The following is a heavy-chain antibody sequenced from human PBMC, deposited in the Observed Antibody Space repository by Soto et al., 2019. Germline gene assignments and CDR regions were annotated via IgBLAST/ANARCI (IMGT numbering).Heavy chain of an antibody. CDR1: GLTFTSLH. Sequence: EVQLLESGGGLVQPGGSLRLSCAVSGLTFTSLHLSWVRQPPGKGLAWVSAIQGSDLNTYYADSVRGRFTISRDISKNTLFLQMNSLSAEDTAVYFCVTHSWNYWGQGTQVTVSS. CDR3: VTHSWNY. J-gene: IGHJ4*02. V-gene: IGHV3-23*01. CDR2: IQGSDLNT. D-gene: IGHD1-1*01.